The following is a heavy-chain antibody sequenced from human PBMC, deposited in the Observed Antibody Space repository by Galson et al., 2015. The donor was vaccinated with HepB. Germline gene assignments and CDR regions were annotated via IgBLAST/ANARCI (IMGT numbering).Heavy chain of an antibody. J-gene: IGHJ2*01. CDR1: GLSLTTSGVT. V-gene: IGHV2-5*02. Sequence: PALVKPTQTLTLTCSFSGLSLTTSGVTVAWIRQPPGKALEWLAHIYWDDSKRYSPSLENRLTITKDTSKNQVVFTMTNMAPVDTATYYYAHRRDPYCATTGCWGGDWNFDLWGRGTLVTVSS. D-gene: IGHD2-2*01. CDR3: AHRRDPYCATTGCWGGDWNFDL. CDR2: IYWDDSK.